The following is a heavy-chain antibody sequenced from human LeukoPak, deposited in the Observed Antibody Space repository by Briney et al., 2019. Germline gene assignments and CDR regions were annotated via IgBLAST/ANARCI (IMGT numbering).Heavy chain of an antibody. J-gene: IGHJ6*03. CDR2: IWYDGSNK. Sequence: GRSLRLSCAASGFTFSSYGMHWVRQAPGKGLEWVAVIWYDGSNKYYADSVKGRFTISRDNSKNTLYLQMNSLRAEDTAVYYCAKDSCPSVRYYDFWSGYCPPYMDVWGKGTTVTVSS. CDR1: GFTFSSYG. V-gene: IGHV3-33*06. CDR3: AKDSCPSVRYYDFWSGYCPPYMDV. D-gene: IGHD3-3*01.